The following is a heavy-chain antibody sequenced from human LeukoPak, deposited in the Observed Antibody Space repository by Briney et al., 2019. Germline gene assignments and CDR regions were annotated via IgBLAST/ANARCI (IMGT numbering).Heavy chain of an antibody. CDR2: LHSDGSST. CDR3: ARSGWPYYFDH. V-gene: IGHV3-74*01. J-gene: IGHJ4*02. D-gene: IGHD3-22*01. Sequence: HPGGSLRLSCGASGFTVSNYWMHWVRQAPGKGLVWVSRLHSDGSSTSYGDSVKGRFTISRDNANKTLYLQMNSLRAEDTAVYYCARSGWPYYFDHWGQGTLVTVSS. CDR1: GFTVSNYW.